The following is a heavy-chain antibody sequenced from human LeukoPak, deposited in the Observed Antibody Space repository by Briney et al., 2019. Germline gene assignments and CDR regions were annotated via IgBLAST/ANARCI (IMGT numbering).Heavy chain of an antibody. D-gene: IGHD1-26*01. CDR2: ISAYNGNT. CDR1: GYTFTSYG. Sequence: ASVKVSCKASGYTFTSYGISWVRQAPGQGLEWMGWISAYNGNTNYAQKFQGRVTITADESTSTAYMELSSLRSEDSAVYYCARDRVSVLAGATLVNAFDIWGQGTMVTVSS. J-gene: IGHJ3*02. CDR3: ARDRVSVLAGATLVNAFDI. V-gene: IGHV1-18*01.